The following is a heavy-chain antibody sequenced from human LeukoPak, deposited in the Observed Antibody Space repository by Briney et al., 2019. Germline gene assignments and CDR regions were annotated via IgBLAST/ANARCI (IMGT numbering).Heavy chain of an antibody. J-gene: IGHJ3*02. D-gene: IGHD5-24*01. CDR1: GFTVSSNY. V-gene: IGHV3-53*01. CDR3: ARNLPVEAFDI. CDR2: IYSGGST. Sequence: GGSLRLSCAASGFTVSSNYMSWVRQAPGKGLEWVSVIYSGGSTYYADSVKGRFTISRDNSKNTLYLQMNSLRAEDTAVYYCARNLPVEAFDIWGQGTMVTVSS.